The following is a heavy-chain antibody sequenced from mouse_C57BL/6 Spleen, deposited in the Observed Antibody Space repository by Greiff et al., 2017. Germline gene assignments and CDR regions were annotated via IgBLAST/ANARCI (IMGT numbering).Heavy chain of an antibody. CDR2: IDPSDSYT. D-gene: IGHD2-12*01. J-gene: IGHJ4*01. CDR1: GYTFTSYW. Sequence: VQLQQPGAELVMPGASVKLSCKASGYTFTSYWMHWVKQRPGQGLEWIGEIDPSDSYTNYNQKFKGKSTLTVDKSSSTAYMQLSSLTSEDSAVYYCARYYSNDAYAMDYWGQGTSVTVSS. CDR3: ARYYSNDAYAMDY. V-gene: IGHV1-69*01.